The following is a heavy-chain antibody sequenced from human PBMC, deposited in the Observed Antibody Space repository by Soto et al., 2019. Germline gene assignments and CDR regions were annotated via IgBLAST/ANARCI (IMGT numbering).Heavy chain of an antibody. J-gene: IGHJ5*02. Sequence: PSETLSLTCTVSGGSISSSSYYWGWIRQPPGKGLEWIGSIYYSGSTYYNPSLKSRVTISVDTSKNQFSLKLSSVTAADTAVYYCARHTEIAARDYNWFDPWGQGTLVTVSS. V-gene: IGHV4-39*01. CDR3: ARHTEIAARDYNWFDP. D-gene: IGHD6-6*01. CDR1: GGSISSSSYY. CDR2: IYYSGST.